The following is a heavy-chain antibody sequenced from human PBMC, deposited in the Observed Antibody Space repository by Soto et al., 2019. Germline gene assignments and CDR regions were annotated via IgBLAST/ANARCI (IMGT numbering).Heavy chain of an antibody. D-gene: IGHD5-18*01. CDR1: GYGFTSYW. V-gene: IGHV5-51*01. Sequence: GESLKIACKGSGYGFTSYWIGWVRQMPGKGLEWMGIIYPGDSDTRYSPSFQGQVNISADKSISTAYLQWSSLKASDTAMYYCASGGGYSYGPRYYYYGMDVWGQGTTVTVSS. CDR2: IYPGDSDT. J-gene: IGHJ6*02. CDR3: ASGGGYSYGPRYYYYGMDV.